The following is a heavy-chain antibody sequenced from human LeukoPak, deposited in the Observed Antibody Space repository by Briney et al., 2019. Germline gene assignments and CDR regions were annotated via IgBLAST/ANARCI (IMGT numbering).Heavy chain of an antibody. J-gene: IGHJ4*02. D-gene: IGHD3-9*01. CDR2: IGIACDT. Sequence: QPGGSLRLSCAASGFTFSSYDMHWVRQATGKGLEWVSAIGIACDTYYSGSVKGRFTISRENAKNFLYLQMNSLRAGDTAVYYCARGNILTGYDCWGQGTLVTVSS. CDR3: ARGNILTGYDC. CDR1: GFTFSSYD. V-gene: IGHV3-13*04.